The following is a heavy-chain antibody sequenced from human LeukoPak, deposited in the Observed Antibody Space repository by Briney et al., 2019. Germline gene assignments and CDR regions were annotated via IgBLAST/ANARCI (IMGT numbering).Heavy chain of an antibody. Sequence: PSETLSLTCTVSGGSISSSSYYWGWIRQPPGKGLEWIGSIYYSGSTNYNPSLKSRVTISVDTSKNQFSLKLSSVTAADTAVYYCARSSRVAGFIQFDYWGQGTLVTVSS. V-gene: IGHV4-39*07. CDR3: ARSSRVAGFIQFDY. CDR1: GGSISSSSYY. J-gene: IGHJ4*02. CDR2: IYYSGST. D-gene: IGHD6-19*01.